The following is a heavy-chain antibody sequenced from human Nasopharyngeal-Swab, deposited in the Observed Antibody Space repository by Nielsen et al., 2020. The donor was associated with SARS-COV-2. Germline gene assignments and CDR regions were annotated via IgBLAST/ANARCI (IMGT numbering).Heavy chain of an antibody. CDR2: IYYSGST. J-gene: IGHJ6*03. CDR3: ARTPYYYMDV. Sequence: WSRQPPEKGLEWIGDIYYSGSTNSNPSLKRRVTISVDTSKNQFSLKLTSVTAADTAVYYCARTPYYYMDVWGRGTTVTVSS. V-gene: IGHV4-59*01.